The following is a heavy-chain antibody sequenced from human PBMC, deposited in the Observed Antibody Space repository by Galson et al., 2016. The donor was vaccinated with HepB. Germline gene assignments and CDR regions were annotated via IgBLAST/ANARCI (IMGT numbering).Heavy chain of an antibody. Sequence: SLRLSCASSGFTFRYYAMTWVRRAPGKGLEWVSDISGAGGTAHYADSVKGWFPISRDNSRDNLYLQMDRLRAADTAVYYCAKERGWYGGPNYGSWGQGTLVTVSS. J-gene: IGHJ5*02. D-gene: IGHD2-15*01. CDR3: AKERGWYGGPNYGS. CDR2: ISGAGGTA. CDR1: GFTFRYYA. V-gene: IGHV3-23*01.